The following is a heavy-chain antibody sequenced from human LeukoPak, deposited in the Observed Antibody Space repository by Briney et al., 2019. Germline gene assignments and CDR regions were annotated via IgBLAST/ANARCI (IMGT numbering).Heavy chain of an antibody. CDR3: AKGDGWSPPAPFFDY. D-gene: IGHD6-19*01. Sequence: GGSLRLSCAASGFTVSSNYMSWVRQAPGKGLEWVSAISGSGGSTYYADSVKGRFTISRDNSKNTLYLQMNSLRAEDTAVYYCAKGDGWSPPAPFFDYWGQGTLVTVSS. CDR1: GFTVSSNY. CDR2: ISGSGGST. J-gene: IGHJ4*02. V-gene: IGHV3-23*01.